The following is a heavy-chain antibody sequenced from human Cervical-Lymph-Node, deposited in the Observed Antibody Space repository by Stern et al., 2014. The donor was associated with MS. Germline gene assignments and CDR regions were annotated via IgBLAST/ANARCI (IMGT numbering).Heavy chain of an antibody. CDR3: AKDIDYGDYGWYYFDY. V-gene: IGHV3-23*04. CDR2: ICGRVGIT. Sequence: EVQLVESGGGLALPGGSLRLSCAASGFTFASYALTWVRRAPGQGLEWVAGICGRVGITDYADSVKGRFTSSRDNYKNTVYLQMNSLRAEDTATYYCAKDIDYGDYGWYYFDYWGQGTPVTVSS. CDR1: GFTFASYA. D-gene: IGHD4-17*01. J-gene: IGHJ4*02.